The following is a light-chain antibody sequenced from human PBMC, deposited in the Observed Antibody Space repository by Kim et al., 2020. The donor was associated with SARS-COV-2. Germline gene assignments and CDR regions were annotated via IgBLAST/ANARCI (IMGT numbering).Light chain of an antibody. CDR3: QKYDSAPWT. CDR1: QNIANS. V-gene: IGKV1-27*01. J-gene: IGKJ1*01. CDR2: AAS. Sequence: ASVGDRVTITCRASQNIANSLAWYQQKPGKVPKVLIYAASTLQSGVPSRFSGGGSGTEFTLTIGSLQTEDVATYYCQKYDSAPWTFGPGTKVYIK.